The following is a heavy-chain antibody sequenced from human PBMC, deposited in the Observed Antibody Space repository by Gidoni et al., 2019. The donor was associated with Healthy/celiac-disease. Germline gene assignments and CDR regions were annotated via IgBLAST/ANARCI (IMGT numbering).Heavy chain of an antibody. V-gene: IGHV3-66*01. CDR2: IYSDGKT. CDR3: ARSNYYGSGSYGDWFDP. CDR1: GFSVSNNY. D-gene: IGHD3-10*01. Sequence: RLACAASGFSVSNNYMSWFRQSPGKGLEWVSMIYSDGKTYSADSVKGRFIISRDNSKTTLYIQMNSLRAEDTAVYYCARSNYYGSGSYGDWFDPWGQGTLVTVSS. J-gene: IGHJ5*02.